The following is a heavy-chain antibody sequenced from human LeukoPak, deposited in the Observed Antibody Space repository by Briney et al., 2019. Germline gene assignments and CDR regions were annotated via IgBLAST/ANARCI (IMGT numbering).Heavy chain of an antibody. CDR1: GFPFSDYG. CDR3: VREWLS. V-gene: IGHV3-48*01. J-gene: IGHJ4*02. D-gene: IGHD5-24*01. Sequence: GGSLRLSCAASGFPFSDYGMNGGRRAPGKGLEWLSHISSAAGKIYYADSVAGRFTIYRDNAKTSLYLQMNSLRAGDTAVYYCVREWLSWGQGTLVTVSS. CDR2: ISSAAGKI.